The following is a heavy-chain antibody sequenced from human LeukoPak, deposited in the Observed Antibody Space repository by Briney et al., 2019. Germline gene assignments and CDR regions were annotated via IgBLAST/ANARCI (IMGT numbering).Heavy chain of an antibody. J-gene: IGHJ4*02. Sequence: GGSLRLPCAASGFTFSNYAMHWVRQAPGKGLEWVAFISYDVSIRSYADSVKGRFTISRDNSKNTLYLQMNSLGAEDTAVYYCASIVGATGSTRFDYWGQGTLVTVSS. CDR2: ISYDVSIR. V-gene: IGHV3-30-3*01. CDR1: GFTFSNYA. CDR3: ASIVGATGSTRFDY. D-gene: IGHD1-26*01.